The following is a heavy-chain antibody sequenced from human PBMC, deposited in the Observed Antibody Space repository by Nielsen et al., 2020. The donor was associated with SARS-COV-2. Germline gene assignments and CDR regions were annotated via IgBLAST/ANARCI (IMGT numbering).Heavy chain of an antibody. D-gene: IGHD6-19*01. CDR1: GYTFTGYY. CDR3: AGGLAVAGRGYFDY. Sequence: ASVKVSCKASGYTFTGYYMHWVRQAPGQGLEWMGRINPNSGGTNYAQKFQGRVTMTEDTSTDTAYMELSSLRSEDTAVYYCAGGLAVAGRGYFDYWGQGTLVTVSS. V-gene: IGHV1-2*06. J-gene: IGHJ4*02. CDR2: INPNSGGT.